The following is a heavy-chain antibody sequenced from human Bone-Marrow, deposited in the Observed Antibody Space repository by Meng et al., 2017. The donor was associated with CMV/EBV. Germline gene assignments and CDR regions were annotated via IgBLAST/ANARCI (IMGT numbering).Heavy chain of an antibody. Sequence: GESLKISCAASGFTFISYGMHWVRQAPGKGLEWVAFIRYDGSYKYYADSVKGRFTISRDNSKNSLYLQMNSLRTEDTALYYCAKEYLGYDAFDIWGQGTMVTVSS. CDR2: IRYDGSYK. V-gene: IGHV3-30*02. CDR3: AKEYLGYDAFDI. CDR1: GFTFISYG. D-gene: IGHD3-9*01. J-gene: IGHJ3*02.